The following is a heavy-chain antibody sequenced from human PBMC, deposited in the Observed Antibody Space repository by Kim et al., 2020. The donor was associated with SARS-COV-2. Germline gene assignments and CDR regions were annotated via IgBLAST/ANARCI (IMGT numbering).Heavy chain of an antibody. CDR1: GGSISSYY. J-gene: IGHJ6*01. CDR3: SRQGYGSGCSGVADYYYG. D-gene: IGHD6-25*01. V-gene: IGHV4-59*08. CDR2: IYYSGSS. Sequence: SETLSLTCTVSGGSISSYYWSWIRQPPGKGLEWIGYIYYSGSSNYNPSLKSRVTISVDTSKNQISLKLSSVTAADTAVKYCSRQGYGSGCSGVADYYYG.